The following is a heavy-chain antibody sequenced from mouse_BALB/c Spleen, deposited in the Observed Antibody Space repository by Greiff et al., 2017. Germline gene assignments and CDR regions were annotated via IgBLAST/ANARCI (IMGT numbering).Heavy chain of an antibody. D-gene: IGHD2-14*01. V-gene: IGHV5-6-4*01. CDR2: ISSGGSYT. CDR1: GFTFSSYT. J-gene: IGHJ3*01. CDR3: TRDEGRYEMAY. Sequence: EVKLMESGGGLVKPGGSLKLSCAASGFTFSSYTMSWVRQTPEKRLEWVATISSGGSYTYYPDSVKGRFTISRDNAKNTLYLQMSSLKSEDTAMYYCTRDEGRYEMAYWGQGTLVTVSA.